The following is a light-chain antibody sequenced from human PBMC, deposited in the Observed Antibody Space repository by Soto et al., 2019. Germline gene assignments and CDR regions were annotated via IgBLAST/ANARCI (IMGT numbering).Light chain of an antibody. CDR1: SRDVGGYNY. V-gene: IGLV2-14*03. Sequence: QSVLTQPASVSGSPGQSITISCTGTSRDVGGYNYVSWYQHHPGKAPKLMIYDVWKRPSGVSDRFSGAKSGNTASLTISGLQAEDEADYYCSSYSNITTLDVFGTGTKVTVL. J-gene: IGLJ1*01. CDR2: DVW. CDR3: SSYSNITTLDV.